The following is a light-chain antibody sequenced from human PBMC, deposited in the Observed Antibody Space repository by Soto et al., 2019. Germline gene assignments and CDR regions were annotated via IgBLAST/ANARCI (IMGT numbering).Light chain of an antibody. CDR3: QQHSDLPLT. Sequence: EIVFTQSPVTLSLSPGERATLSCRASQSISSSLAWYQQNPGQAPRLLIFDASNRATGIPVRFSGSGSGTDFTLTISSLEPDDFTVYYCQQHSDLPLTFGGGTKVDIK. V-gene: IGKV3-11*01. CDR2: DAS. J-gene: IGKJ4*01. CDR1: QSISSS.